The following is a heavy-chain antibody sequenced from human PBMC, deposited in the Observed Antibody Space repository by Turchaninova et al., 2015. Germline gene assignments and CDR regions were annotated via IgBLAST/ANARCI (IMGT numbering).Heavy chain of an antibody. D-gene: IGHD4-11*01. Sequence: QVQLQQWGAGLLKPSETLSLTCAVYGGSFMAYYWSWIHSPPGKGLEWIGENNHSGSTNYNPSLKSRVTISVDTSKNQFSLKLSSVTAADTAVYYCARGGMTTVYYYYMDVWGKGTTVTVSS. CDR2: NNHSGST. V-gene: IGHV4-34*01. CDR1: GGSFMAYY. J-gene: IGHJ6*03. CDR3: ARGGMTTVYYYYMDV.